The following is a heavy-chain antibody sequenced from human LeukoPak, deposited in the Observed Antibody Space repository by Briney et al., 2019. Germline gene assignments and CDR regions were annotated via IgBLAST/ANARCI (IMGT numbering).Heavy chain of an antibody. Sequence: PGGSLRLSCAASGFTFSSYWMNWARQAPGKGLEWAAVIWRDGSNKYYADFVKGRFTISRDISSNTLYLQMNSLRVEDTAVYYCAPVAGMQWVYWGQGTLVTVSS. CDR2: IWRDGSNK. CDR3: APVAGMQWVY. CDR1: GFTFSSYW. V-gene: IGHV3-33*08. J-gene: IGHJ4*02. D-gene: IGHD6-19*01.